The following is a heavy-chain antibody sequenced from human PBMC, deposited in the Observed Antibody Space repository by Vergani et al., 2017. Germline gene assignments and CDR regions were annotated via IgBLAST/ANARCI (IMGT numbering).Heavy chain of an antibody. CDR2: IYPGDSDT. CDR1: GYSFTSYW. V-gene: IGHV5-51*01. D-gene: IGHD2-21*01. Sequence: EVQLVQSGAEVKKPGESLKISCKGAGYSFTSYWIGWVRQMPGKGLGWMGIIYPGDSDTRYSPSFQGQVTISADKSISTAYLQWSSLKASDTAIYYCTRHVPCGDGACLHFDHWGQGTQVTVSS. CDR3: TRHVPCGDGACLHFDH. J-gene: IGHJ4*02.